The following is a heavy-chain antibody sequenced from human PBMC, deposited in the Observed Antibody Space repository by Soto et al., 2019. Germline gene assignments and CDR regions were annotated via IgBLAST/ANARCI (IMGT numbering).Heavy chain of an antibody. CDR1: GFSLSTSGLG. D-gene: IGHD1-1*01. V-gene: IGHV2-5*01. J-gene: IGHJ4*02. CDR2: IHWNDDN. Sequence: QITLKESGPTLVKPTQTLTLTCTFSGFSLSTSGLGVGCVRQPPGKSLEWLAVIHWNDDNHYTSSMKTRLTVTKDITKTQVVFTMTNMDPVDTGTSYCIHRRVNDGMDHWGPGIMVTVSS. CDR3: IHRRVNDGMDH.